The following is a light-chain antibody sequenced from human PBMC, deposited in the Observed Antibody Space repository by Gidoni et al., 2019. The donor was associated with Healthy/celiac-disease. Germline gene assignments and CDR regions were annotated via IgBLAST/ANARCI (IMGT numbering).Light chain of an antibody. V-gene: IGKV3-20*01. J-gene: IGKJ2*01. CDR3: QQYGSSPGYT. CDR2: GAS. CDR1: QSVSSSY. Sequence: VLTQSPGTLSLSPGERATLSCRPSQSVSSSYLAWYQQKPGQAPRLLIYGASSRATGIPDRFSGSGSGTDFTLTISRLEPEDFAVYYCQQYGSSPGYTFXQXTKLEIK.